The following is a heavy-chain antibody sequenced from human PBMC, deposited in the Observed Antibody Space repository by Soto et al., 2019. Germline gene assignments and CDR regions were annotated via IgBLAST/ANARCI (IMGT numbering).Heavy chain of an antibody. J-gene: IGHJ4*02. D-gene: IGHD3-22*01. Sequence: SETLSLTCTVSGGAINSTVYYWGWIRQPPGKGLEWIGYIYYSGSTYYNPSLKSRVTISVDTSKNQFSLKLSSVTAADTAVYYCARVRVDYYDSSGYYLFDYWGQGTLVTVSS. V-gene: IGHV4-30-4*08. CDR1: GGAINSTVYY. CDR3: ARVRVDYYDSSGYYLFDY. CDR2: IYYSGST.